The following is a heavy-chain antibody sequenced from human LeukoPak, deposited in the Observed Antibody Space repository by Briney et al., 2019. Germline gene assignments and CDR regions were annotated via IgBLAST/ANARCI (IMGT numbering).Heavy chain of an antibody. Sequence: ASVTVSCTASGGTFSSYAISWVRQAPGQGLEWMGGIIPIFGTANYAQKFQGRVTITADESTSTAYMELSSLRSEDTAVYYCARDTVTTLSRYYYGMDVWGQGTTVTVSS. CDR3: ARDTVTTLSRYYYGMDV. CDR1: GGTFSSYA. D-gene: IGHD4-17*01. J-gene: IGHJ6*02. V-gene: IGHV1-69*13. CDR2: IIPIFGTA.